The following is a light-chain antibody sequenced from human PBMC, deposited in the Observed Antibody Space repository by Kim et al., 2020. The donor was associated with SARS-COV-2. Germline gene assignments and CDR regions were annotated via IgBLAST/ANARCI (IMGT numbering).Light chain of an antibody. V-gene: IGLV1-47*01. CDR1: SSNIGSNY. J-gene: IGLJ1*01. CDR3: AAWDDSLNYV. Sequence: ELTQPPSASGTPGQRVTISCSGSSSNIGSNYVYWYQQLPGTAPKLLIYRNNQRPSGVPDRFSGSKSGTSASLAISGLRSEDEADYYCAAWDDSLNYVFGTGTKVTVL. CDR2: RNN.